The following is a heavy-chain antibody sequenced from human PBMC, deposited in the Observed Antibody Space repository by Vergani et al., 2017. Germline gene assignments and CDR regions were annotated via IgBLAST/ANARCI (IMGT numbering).Heavy chain of an antibody. CDR1: GFTFSACP. D-gene: IGHD1-1*01. CDR3: AKEFCGTGNCYGWNHLEV. CDR2: IGVDGDR. V-gene: IGHV3-23*01. Sequence: EVQLLHSGGGVIQPGGSVRLSCAASGFTFSACPMTWVRQAPGKGLEWVSAIGVDGDRYYSDSVKGRFTISRDNGQSYLYLDMDNLRVEDTAVYFCAKEFCGTGNCYGWNHLEVWGEGTSVTVSS. J-gene: IGHJ6*04.